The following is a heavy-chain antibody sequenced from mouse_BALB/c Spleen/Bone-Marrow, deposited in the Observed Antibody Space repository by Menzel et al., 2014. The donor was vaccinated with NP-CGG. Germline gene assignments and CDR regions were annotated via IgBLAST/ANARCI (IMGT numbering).Heavy chain of an antibody. CDR1: GFSLTSYG. CDR3: ARGAYYRFFDY. J-gene: IGHJ2*01. CDR2: IWAGGST. D-gene: IGHD2-14*01. Sequence: VKVVESGPGLVAPSQSLSITCTVSGFSLTSYGVYWVRQPPGKGLEWLGVIWAGGSTNYNSALMSRLSISKDNSKSQVFVKMNSLQTDDTAMYYCARGAYYRFFDYWGQGTTLTVSS. V-gene: IGHV2-9*02.